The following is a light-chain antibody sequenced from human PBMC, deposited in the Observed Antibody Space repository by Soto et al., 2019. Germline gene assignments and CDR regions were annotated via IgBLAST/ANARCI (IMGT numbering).Light chain of an antibody. Sequence: AIQLTQSPSSLSASVGDRVTITCRASQGISIALAWYQQKPGKAPKLLIYAASSLESGVPSRFSGSGSGTDFPLTISSLQPDDFATYYCQHYNSYSEAFGQGTKVDI. CDR2: AAS. CDR1: QGISIA. J-gene: IGKJ1*01. CDR3: QHYNSYSEA. V-gene: IGKV1-13*02.